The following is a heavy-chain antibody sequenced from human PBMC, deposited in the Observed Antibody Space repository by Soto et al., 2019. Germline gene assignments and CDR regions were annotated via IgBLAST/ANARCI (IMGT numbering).Heavy chain of an antibody. D-gene: IGHD5-18*01. CDR2: ISYDGSNK. Sequence: QVQLVESGGGVVQPGRSLRLSCAASGFTFSSYGMHWVRQAPGKGLEWVAVISYDGSNKYYADSVKGRFTISRDNSKNTLYLQMNSLRAEDTAVYYCAKDWGSYGYVGYYYYGMDVWGQGTTVTVSS. CDR1: GFTFSSYG. J-gene: IGHJ6*02. V-gene: IGHV3-30*18. CDR3: AKDWGSYGYVGYYYYGMDV.